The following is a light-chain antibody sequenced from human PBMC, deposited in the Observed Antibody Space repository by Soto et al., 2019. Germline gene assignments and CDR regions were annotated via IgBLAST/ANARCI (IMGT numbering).Light chain of an antibody. CDR2: EVS. Sequence: QSALTQPPSASGSPGQSVTISCTGTSSDVGGYNYVSWYQQHPGKAPKLMIYEVSKRPSGVPDRFSGSKSGNTASLTVSGLQAEDEADYYCGTWDSSLSVALFGGGTKLTVL. V-gene: IGLV2-8*01. CDR1: SSDVGGYNY. J-gene: IGLJ2*01. CDR3: GTWDSSLSVAL.